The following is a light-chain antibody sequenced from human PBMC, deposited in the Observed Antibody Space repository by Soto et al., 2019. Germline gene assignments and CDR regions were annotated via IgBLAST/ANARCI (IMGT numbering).Light chain of an antibody. V-gene: IGKV3-20*01. CDR2: GAS. Sequence: EIVLTQSPGTLSLSPGESATLSCRASQSVTSSHLAWYQQKPGQAPRLLIYGASSRATGIPDRFSGSGFGTDFTLTISRLEPEDFAVYYCQQYDSSPPTVTFGQGTRLEIK. CDR3: QQYDSSPPTVT. CDR1: QSVTSSH. J-gene: IGKJ5*01.